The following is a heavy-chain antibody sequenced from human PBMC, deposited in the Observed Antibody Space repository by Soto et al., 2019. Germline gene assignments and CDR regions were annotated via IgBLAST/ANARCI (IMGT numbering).Heavy chain of an antibody. CDR2: INPSGGST. CDR3: ARPRAYYYDSSGPLELGY. CDR1: GYTFTSYY. Sequence: QVQLVQSGAEVKKPGASVKVSCKASGYTFTSYYMHWVRHAPGQGLEWMGIINPSGGSTSYAQKFQGRVTMTRDTSTSTVYMELSSLRSEDTAVYYCARPRAYYYDSSGPLELGYWGQGTLVTVSS. V-gene: IGHV1-46*01. D-gene: IGHD3-22*01. J-gene: IGHJ4*02.